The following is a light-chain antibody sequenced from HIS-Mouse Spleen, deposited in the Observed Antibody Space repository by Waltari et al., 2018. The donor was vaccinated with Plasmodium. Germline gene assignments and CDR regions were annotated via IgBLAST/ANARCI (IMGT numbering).Light chain of an antibody. CDR3: QQNYNTWT. CDR1: QSISSY. V-gene: IGKV1-39*01. J-gene: IGKJ1*01. Sequence: DIQMTQSPSSLSASVGDRVTITCRASQSISSYFNWYQQKPGKAPKLLFYASSSLQSGVPSRFSSSGSGTDFTLTISSQQPEDFATYYCQQNYNTWTFGQGTKVEIK. CDR2: ASS.